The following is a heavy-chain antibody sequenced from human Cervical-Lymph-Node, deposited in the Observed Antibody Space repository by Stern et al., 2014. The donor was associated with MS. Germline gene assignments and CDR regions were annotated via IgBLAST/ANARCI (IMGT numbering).Heavy chain of an antibody. J-gene: IGHJ6*02. CDR1: GDTFSSYA. Sequence: QVQLVQSGAEVKKPGSSVKVSCKASGDTFSSYAINWVRQAPGQGLEWVGVYISIFATANYARKFHGRVTITADDATSPVYMELSNLKAEATAVYYCARPTSVTVGTMDVWGQGTTVTVSS. CDR2: YISIFATA. D-gene: IGHD4-17*01. V-gene: IGHV1-69*01. CDR3: ARPTSVTVGTMDV.